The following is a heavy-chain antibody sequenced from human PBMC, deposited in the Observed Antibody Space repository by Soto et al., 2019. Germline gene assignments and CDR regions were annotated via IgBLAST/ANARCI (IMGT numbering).Heavy chain of an antibody. D-gene: IGHD3-10*01. V-gene: IGHV4-31*03. CDR2: IYYSGST. J-gene: IGHJ6*02. Sequence: SETLSLTCTVSGGSISSGGYYWSWIRQHPGKGLEWIGYIYYSGSTYYNPSLRSRVTISVDTSKNQFSLKLSSVTAADTAVYYCARELRFGEDYYGMDVWGQGTTVTVSS. CDR1: GGSISSGGYY. CDR3: ARELRFGEDYYGMDV.